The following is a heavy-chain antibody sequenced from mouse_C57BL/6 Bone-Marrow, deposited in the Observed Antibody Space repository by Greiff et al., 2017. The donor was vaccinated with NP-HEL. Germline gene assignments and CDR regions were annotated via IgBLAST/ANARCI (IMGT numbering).Heavy chain of an antibody. D-gene: IGHD1-1*01. J-gene: IGHJ2*01. CDR1: GYTFTSYT. Sequence: QVQLQQSGAELARPGASVKMSCKASGYTFTSYTMHWVKQRPGQGLEWIGYINPSSGYTKYNQKFKDKATLTADKSSSTAYMQLSSLTSEDSAVYYCARSDYYGSSYVRDYWGQGTTLTVSS. V-gene: IGHV1-4*01. CDR3: ARSDYYGSSYVRDY. CDR2: INPSSGYT.